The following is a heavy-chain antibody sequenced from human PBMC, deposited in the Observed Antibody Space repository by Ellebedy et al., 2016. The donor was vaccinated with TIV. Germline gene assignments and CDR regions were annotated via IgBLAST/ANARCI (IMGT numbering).Heavy chain of an antibody. CDR1: GFTFSGYG. V-gene: IGHV3-23*01. D-gene: IGHD3-10*01. Sequence: GESLKISXAASGFTFSGYGMSWVRQAPGKGLEWVSGISGSGGSTYYADSVKGRFTISRDNSKNTPYLQMTSLRAEDTAVYYCAKDGAVRGVHDAFDIWGQGTMVTVSS. CDR3: AKDGAVRGVHDAFDI. J-gene: IGHJ3*02. CDR2: ISGSGGST.